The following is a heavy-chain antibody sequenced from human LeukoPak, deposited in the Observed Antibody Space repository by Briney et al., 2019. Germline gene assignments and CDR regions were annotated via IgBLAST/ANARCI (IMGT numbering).Heavy chain of an antibody. Sequence: SETLSLTCAVYGGSFSGYYWSWIRQPPGKGLEWIGEINHSGSTNYNPSLKSRVTISVDTSKNQFSLKLSSVTAADTAVYYCARDTVDTAIYYFDYRGQGTLVTVSS. V-gene: IGHV4-34*01. J-gene: IGHJ4*02. CDR1: GGSFSGYY. CDR2: INHSGST. D-gene: IGHD5-18*01. CDR3: ARDTVDTAIYYFDY.